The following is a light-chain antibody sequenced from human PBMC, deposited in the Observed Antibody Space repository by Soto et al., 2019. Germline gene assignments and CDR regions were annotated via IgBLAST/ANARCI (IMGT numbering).Light chain of an antibody. CDR3: CSYAGRSVLYV. CDR1: SSDVGTYDF. J-gene: IGLJ1*01. CDR2: EAW. Sequence: QSVLTQPASVSGSPGQSITISCSGTSSDVGTYDFVSWYQQHPGKAPKLMIYEAWKRPSGVSSRFSGSKSGNTASLTISGLQAEDEADYYCCSYAGRSVLYVFGTGTKVTVL. V-gene: IGLV2-23*01.